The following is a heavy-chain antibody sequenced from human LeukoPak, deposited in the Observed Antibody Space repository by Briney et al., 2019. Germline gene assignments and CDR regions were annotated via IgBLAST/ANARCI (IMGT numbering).Heavy chain of an antibody. J-gene: IGHJ4*02. V-gene: IGHV4-39*01. CDR2: ITYSGAT. CDR1: GDSISSSTSSTTYY. Sequence: PSQTLSLTCTVSGDSISSSTSSTTYYWGWIRQPPGKGLEWIGSITYSGATHYNESLKSRVTISVDTSRNQFSLRLSSVTAADTAVYYCARHGISGAYYAAFDYWGQGTLVTVSS. D-gene: IGHD1-26*01. CDR3: ARHGISGAYYAAFDY.